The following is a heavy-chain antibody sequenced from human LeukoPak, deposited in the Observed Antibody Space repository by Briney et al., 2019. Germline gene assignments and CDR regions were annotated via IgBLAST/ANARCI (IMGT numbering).Heavy chain of an antibody. CDR3: ARDDYGDPFDY. J-gene: IGHJ4*02. CDR2: IHHSGST. D-gene: IGHD4-17*01. V-gene: IGHV4-38-2*02. CDR1: GGSISSGYY. Sequence: KPSETLSLTCTVSGGSISSGYYWGWIRQPPGKGLEWIGSIHHSGSTYYNPSLKSRVTVSLDTSKNQFSLKLSSVTAADTAVYYCARDDYGDPFDYWGQGTLVTVSS.